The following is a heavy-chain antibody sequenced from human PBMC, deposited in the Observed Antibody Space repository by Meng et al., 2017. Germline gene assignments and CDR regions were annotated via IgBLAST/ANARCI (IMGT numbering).Heavy chain of an antibody. J-gene: IGHJ6*02. Sequence: SVKVSCKASGGTFSSYTISWVRQAPGQGLEWMGRIIPILGIANYAQKFQGRVTITADKSTSTAYMELSSLRSEDTAVYYCAFSQGHIVVVPAATPPYYHGMDVWGQGTTVTVSS. V-gene: IGHV1-69*02. CDR2: IIPILGIA. CDR1: GGTFSSYT. CDR3: AFSQGHIVVVPAATPPYYHGMDV. D-gene: IGHD2-2*01.